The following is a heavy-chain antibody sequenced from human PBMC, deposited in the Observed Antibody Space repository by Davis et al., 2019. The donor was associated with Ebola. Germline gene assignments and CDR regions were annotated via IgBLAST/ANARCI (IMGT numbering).Heavy chain of an antibody. Sequence: PGGSLRLSCAASGFTFSNYAMSWVRQAPGKGLEWVSAISGGGDSTYYADSVRGRFTISRDNSKNTVYLQMNSLRAEDTAVYYCQNCHTSTGHCYFEYWGQGILVTVSS. CDR3: QNCHTSTGHCYFEY. D-gene: IGHD2-2*01. CDR2: ISGGGDST. CDR1: GFTFSNYA. V-gene: IGHV3-23*01. J-gene: IGHJ4*02.